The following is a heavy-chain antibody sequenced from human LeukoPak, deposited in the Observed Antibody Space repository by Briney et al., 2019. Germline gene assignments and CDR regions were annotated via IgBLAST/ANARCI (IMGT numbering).Heavy chain of an antibody. J-gene: IGHJ4*02. V-gene: IGHV3-9*01. CDR1: GFTFDDFA. CDR2: ISWNSGTL. D-gene: IGHD6-6*01. Sequence: PGRSLRLSCAASGFTFDDFAMHWVRQAPGKGLEWVSSISWNSGTLAYADSVKGRFTISRDNAKNSLYLQMNSLRAEDTALYYCAKDYIEYSSSSLWSYFDYWGQGTLVTVSS. CDR3: AKDYIEYSSSSLWSYFDY.